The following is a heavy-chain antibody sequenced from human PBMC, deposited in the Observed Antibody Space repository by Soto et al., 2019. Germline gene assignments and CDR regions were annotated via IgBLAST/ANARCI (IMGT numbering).Heavy chain of an antibody. Sequence: SETLSLTCTVSGGSISSYYWSWIRQPPGKGLEWIGYIYYSGSTNYNPSLKSRVTISVDTSKNQFSLKLSSVTAADTAVYYCARLVSTVTTFGWFDPWGQGTLVTVSS. D-gene: IGHD4-17*01. J-gene: IGHJ5*02. V-gene: IGHV4-59*08. CDR3: ARLVSTVTTFGWFDP. CDR1: GGSISSYY. CDR2: IYYSGST.